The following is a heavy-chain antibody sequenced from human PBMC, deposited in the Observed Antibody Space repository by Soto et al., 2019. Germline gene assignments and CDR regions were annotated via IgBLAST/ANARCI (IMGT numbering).Heavy chain of an antibody. CDR2: ISYDGSNK. D-gene: IGHD2-15*01. Sequence: QVQLVESGGGVVQPGRSLRLSCAASGFTFSSYGMHWVRQAPGKGLEWVAVISYDGSNKYYADSVKGRFTISRDNSKNTLYLQRNSLRAEDTAVYYCAKGSFVVVVAATDFDYWGQGTLVTVSS. V-gene: IGHV3-30*18. J-gene: IGHJ4*02. CDR3: AKGSFVVVVAATDFDY. CDR1: GFTFSSYG.